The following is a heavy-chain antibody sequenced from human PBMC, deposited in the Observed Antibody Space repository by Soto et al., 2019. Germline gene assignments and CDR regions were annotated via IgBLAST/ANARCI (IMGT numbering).Heavy chain of an antibody. V-gene: IGHV1-18*01. CDR1: GYTFTNYG. CDR2: INVYNGNT. J-gene: IGHJ5*02. Sequence: ASVKVSCKASGYTFTNYGISWVRQAPGQGLEWMGWINVYNGNTKYAQKVQGRVTMTTDTSTSTAYMELRSLRSDDTAVYYCARGVGSVSYYNQYNWFDPWGQGTLGTVSS. CDR3: ARGVGSVSYYNQYNWFDP. D-gene: IGHD3-10*01.